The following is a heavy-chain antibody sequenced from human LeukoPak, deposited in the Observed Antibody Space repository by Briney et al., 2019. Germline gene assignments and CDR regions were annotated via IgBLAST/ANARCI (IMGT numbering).Heavy chain of an antibody. D-gene: IGHD3-3*01. CDR2: ISGSGGST. CDR3: ARDRLRLFDY. J-gene: IGHJ4*02. Sequence: GGSLRLSCAASGFTFSSYAMSWVRQAPGKGLEWVSAISGSGGSTYYADSAKGRFTISRDNAKNSLYLQMNSLRDEDTAVYYCARDRLRLFDYWGQGTLVTVSS. CDR1: GFTFSSYA. V-gene: IGHV3-23*01.